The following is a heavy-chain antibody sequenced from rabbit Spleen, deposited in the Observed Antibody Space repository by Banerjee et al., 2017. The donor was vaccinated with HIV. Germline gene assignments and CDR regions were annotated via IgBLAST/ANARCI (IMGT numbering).Heavy chain of an antibody. D-gene: IGHD4-2*01. CDR3: TRGDFCFNL. CDR1: GFSFSSGYD. V-gene: IGHV1S40*01. J-gene: IGHJ4*01. Sequence: QQLVESGGGLVKPGASLTLTCKASGFSFSSGYDMCWVRQAPGKGLEWIGCINPVFGTTYYASWAKGRFTISKPSSTTVTLQMTSLTGADTATYFCTRGDFCFNLWGPGTLVTVS. CDR2: INPVFGTT.